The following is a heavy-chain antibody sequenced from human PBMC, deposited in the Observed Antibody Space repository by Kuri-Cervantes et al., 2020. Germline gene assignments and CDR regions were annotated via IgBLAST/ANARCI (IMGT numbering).Heavy chain of an antibody. D-gene: IGHD3-10*01. CDR3: ARDLDRELFDYMDV. V-gene: IGHV3-48*04. Sequence: GESLKISCAASGFTFSSYATHWVRQAPGKGLEWVSYISGSGTTKYYADSVKGRFTISRDNAKNSLYLQMNSLRAEDTAVYYCARDLDRELFDYMDVWGKGTTVTVSS. CDR1: GFTFSSYA. J-gene: IGHJ6*03. CDR2: ISGSGTTK.